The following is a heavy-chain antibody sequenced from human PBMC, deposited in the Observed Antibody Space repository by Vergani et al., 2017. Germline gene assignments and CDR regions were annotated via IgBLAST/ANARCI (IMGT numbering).Heavy chain of an antibody. Sequence: EVELVESGGKLVQPGGSLRLSCATSGFPFSFYWMSWVRQAPGKGLEWVANVKQDVSDKYYVDSVKGRFTISRDNAKNILYLEMKGLRAEETALYYCARVRYYCSGDCHPGEYYYYMDVWGKGTTVTVSS. J-gene: IGHJ6*03. CDR3: ARVRYYCSGDCHPGEYYYYMDV. V-gene: IGHV3-7*01. CDR1: GFPFSFYW. D-gene: IGHD2-21*01. CDR2: VKQDVSDK.